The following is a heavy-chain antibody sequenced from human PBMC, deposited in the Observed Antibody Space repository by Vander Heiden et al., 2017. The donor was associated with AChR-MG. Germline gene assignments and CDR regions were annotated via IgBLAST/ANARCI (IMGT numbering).Heavy chain of an antibody. CDR1: GFTFSSYA. CDR3: AKAGRGTAMTFDY. J-gene: IGHJ4*02. D-gene: IGHD5-18*01. CDR2: IGGSGGNT. V-gene: IGHV3-23*01. Sequence: EVELLESGGDLVQPGGSLRLSCEASGFTFSSYAMSWVRQAPGKGLEWVSAIGGSGGNTYYADSVKGRLTISRDNSKNTLYLQMNSLRAEDTAIYYCAKAGRGTAMTFDYWGQGTLVTVSS.